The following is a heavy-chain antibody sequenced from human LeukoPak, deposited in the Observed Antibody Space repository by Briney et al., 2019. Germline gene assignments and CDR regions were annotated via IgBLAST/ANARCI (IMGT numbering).Heavy chain of an antibody. D-gene: IGHD6-19*01. Sequence: PGMSLRLSCAASGFTFSSYAMHWVRQSPGKGLEWVAVISYDGSNKYYADSVKGRFTISRDNSKNTLYLQMNSLRAEDTAVHYCAREGSIAVAGTFDYWGQGTLVTVSS. CDR2: ISYDGSNK. CDR1: GFTFSSYA. V-gene: IGHV3-30*04. CDR3: AREGSIAVAGTFDY. J-gene: IGHJ4*02.